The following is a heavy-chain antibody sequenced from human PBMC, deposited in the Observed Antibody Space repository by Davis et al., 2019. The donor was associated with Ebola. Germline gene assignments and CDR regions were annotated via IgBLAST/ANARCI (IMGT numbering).Heavy chain of an antibody. CDR1: GFTFSSYW. J-gene: IGHJ5*02. CDR2: ISSSSSYI. CDR3: ARDRGFNWFDP. Sequence: GESLKISCAASGFTFSSYWMSWVRQAPGKGLEWVSSISSSSSYIYYADSVKGRFTISRDNAKNSLYLQMNSLRAEDTAVYYCARDRGFNWFDPWGQGTLVTVSS. V-gene: IGHV3-21*01.